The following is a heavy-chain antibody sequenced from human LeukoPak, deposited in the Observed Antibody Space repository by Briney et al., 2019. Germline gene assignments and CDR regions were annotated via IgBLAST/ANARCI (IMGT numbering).Heavy chain of an antibody. CDR1: GFTFSSYK. J-gene: IGHJ4*02. Sequence: PGGSLRLSCAASGFTFSSYKMNWVRQAPGKGLEWVSYISTSDTTIYYADSVKGRFTISRDNAKNSLYLQMNSLRVEDTAVYYCARGGGSSWCLDCWGQGTLVTVPS. CDR2: ISTSDTTI. V-gene: IGHV3-48*03. D-gene: IGHD6-13*01. CDR3: ARGGGSSWCLDC.